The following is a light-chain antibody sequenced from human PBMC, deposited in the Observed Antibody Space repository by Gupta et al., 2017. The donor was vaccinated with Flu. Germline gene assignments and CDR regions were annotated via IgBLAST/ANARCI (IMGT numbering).Light chain of an antibody. CDR2: EVN. V-gene: IGLV2-14*01. CDR3: SSSTVTNTRV. Sequence: IYEVNIRPSGISNRFSGSKSDNTASLAISGLQAEDEADYYCSSSTVTNTRVFGGGTKVTVL. J-gene: IGLJ3*02.